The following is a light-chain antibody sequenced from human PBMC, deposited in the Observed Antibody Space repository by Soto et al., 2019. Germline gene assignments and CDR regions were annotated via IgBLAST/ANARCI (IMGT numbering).Light chain of an antibody. V-gene: IGKV1-27*01. J-gene: IGKJ1*01. CDR1: QTISSW. CDR2: AAS. Sequence: DIQMTQSPSTLSGSVGDRVTITCRASQTISSWLAWYQQKPGKVPKLLIYAASTLQSGVSSRFSGSGSGTDFTLTISSLQPEDVATYYCQKYNSAPQTFGQGTKVDI. CDR3: QKYNSAPQT.